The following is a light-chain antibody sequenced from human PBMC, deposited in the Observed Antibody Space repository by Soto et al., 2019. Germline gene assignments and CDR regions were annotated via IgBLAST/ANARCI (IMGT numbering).Light chain of an antibody. CDR3: LRYGDSPPAYT. CDR1: QSVSSRN. Sequence: EIVLTQSRGTVSLSPGERATLSCRASQSVSSRNLAWYRQKPGQAPSLLIFGASNRATGIPDRFSGSGSGTDFTLTISRLEPEDCAVYYCLRYGDSPPAYTFGQGTKLEI. V-gene: IGKV3-20*01. CDR2: GAS. J-gene: IGKJ2*01.